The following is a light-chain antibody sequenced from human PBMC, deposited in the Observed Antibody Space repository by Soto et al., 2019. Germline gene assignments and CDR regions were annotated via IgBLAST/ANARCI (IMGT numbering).Light chain of an antibody. CDR2: QDG. CDR1: KLGDKY. V-gene: IGLV3-1*01. J-gene: IGLJ2*01. CDR3: QAWDSSTVV. Sequence: SYELTQPPSVSVSPGQTASITCSGDKLGDKYACWYQQKPGQSPVLVIYQDGKRPSGIPERFSGSNSGNTATLTISGTQAMYEADYYCQAWDSSTVVFGGGTKRTVL.